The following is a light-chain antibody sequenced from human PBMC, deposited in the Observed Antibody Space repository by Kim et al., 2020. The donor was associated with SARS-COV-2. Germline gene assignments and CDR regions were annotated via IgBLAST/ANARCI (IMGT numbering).Light chain of an antibody. Sequence: PGERVNLSCRATQSVRSSYLTWYQQKPGQAPRLLIYGASRRATSITPRFRGSGSGTDFTLTISSLQPEASAVYYGQQDYNLSPWTFGIGTKV. CDR2: GAS. CDR1: QSVRSSY. CDR3: QQDYNLSPWT. V-gene: IGKV3D-7*01. J-gene: IGKJ1*01.